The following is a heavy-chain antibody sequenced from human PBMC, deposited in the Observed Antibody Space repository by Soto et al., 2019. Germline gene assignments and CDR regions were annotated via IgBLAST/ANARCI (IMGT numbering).Heavy chain of an antibody. CDR1: GGSISSSSYY. V-gene: IGHV4-39*01. J-gene: IGHJ5*02. CDR2: IYYSGST. CDR3: ASSYYGDYQWFDP. Sequence: QLQLQESGPGLVKPSETLSLTCTVSGGSISSSSYYWGWIRQPPGKGLEWIGSIYYSGSTYYNPTLKSRVTISADTSKTQFSLKLSSVTAADTAVYYCASSYYGDYQWFDPWGQGTLVTVSS. D-gene: IGHD4-17*01.